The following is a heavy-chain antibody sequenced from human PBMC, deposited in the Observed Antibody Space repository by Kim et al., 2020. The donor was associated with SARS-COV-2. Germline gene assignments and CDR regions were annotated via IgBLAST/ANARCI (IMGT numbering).Heavy chain of an antibody. CDR3: ARRGAAGAPYYFDY. D-gene: IGHD1-26*01. CDR1: GFTFSSYT. CDR2: ITGSGATT. V-gene: IGHV3-23*01. Sequence: GGSLRLSCAASGFTFSSYTMTWVRQAPGKGLEWVSAITGSGATTFYADSAKGRFTTSRDNSKNTLYLQMSSLRAEGTALYYCARRGAAGAPYYFDYWGQGTLVTVSS. J-gene: IGHJ4*02.